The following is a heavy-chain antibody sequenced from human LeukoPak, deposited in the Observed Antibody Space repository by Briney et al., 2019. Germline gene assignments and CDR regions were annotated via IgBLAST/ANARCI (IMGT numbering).Heavy chain of an antibody. V-gene: IGHV1-18*01. J-gene: IGHJ4*02. Sequence: ASVKVSCKASGYTFTSYGISWVRQAPGQGLEWMGWISAYKGNTNYAQKLQGRVTMTTDTSTSTAYMELRSLRSDDTAVYYCARDYAPPHYYDSSGYYYPFDYWGQGTLVTVSS. CDR1: GYTFTSYG. CDR3: ARDYAPPHYYDSSGYYYPFDY. CDR2: ISAYKGNT. D-gene: IGHD3-22*01.